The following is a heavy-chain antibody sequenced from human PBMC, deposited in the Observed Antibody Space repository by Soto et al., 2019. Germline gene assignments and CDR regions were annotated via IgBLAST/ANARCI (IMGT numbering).Heavy chain of an antibody. D-gene: IGHD3-22*01. CDR2: SYYSGNT. CDR3: ARGRRESSVRNYFDS. V-gene: IGHV4-31*03. Sequence: QVHLQESGPGLVKPSQTLSLTCTVSGASISTGGYYWNWIRQHPGKGLEWIGYSYYSGNTFYNPSLKSRITLSVDTSKNQFSLKLNPVTAADTAVYYCARGRRESSVRNYFDSWGQGTLVTVSS. J-gene: IGHJ4*02. CDR1: GASISTGGYY.